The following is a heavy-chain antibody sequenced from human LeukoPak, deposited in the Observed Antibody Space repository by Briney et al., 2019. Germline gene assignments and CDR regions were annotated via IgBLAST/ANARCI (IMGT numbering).Heavy chain of an antibody. CDR1: GFTFSGYG. D-gene: IGHD6-19*01. J-gene: IGHJ4*02. Sequence: GGSLRLSSAASGFTFSGYGIHWVRQAPGKGLEWVAFLSYDGSNKFYADSVKGRFTISRDNSENTLHLQMNSLKDEDTAVYYCARGLYKNGWYYFDYWGQGTLVTVSS. CDR3: ARGLYKNGWYYFDY. V-gene: IGHV3-33*01. CDR2: LSYDGSNK.